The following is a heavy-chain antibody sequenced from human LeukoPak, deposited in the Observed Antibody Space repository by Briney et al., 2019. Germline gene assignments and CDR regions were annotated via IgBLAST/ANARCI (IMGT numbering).Heavy chain of an antibody. Sequence: GEALKISFQGSGYGFTSYWIAWVRPMPGKGLGWMGILYPGDSDTRYSPSFQGQVTISADKSISTAYLQWSSMKASDTAMYYCARRYCSGGSCYSNFDYWGQGTLVTVSS. CDR2: LYPGDSDT. J-gene: IGHJ4*02. D-gene: IGHD2-15*01. CDR3: ARRYCSGGSCYSNFDY. CDR1: GYGFTSYW. V-gene: IGHV5-51*01.